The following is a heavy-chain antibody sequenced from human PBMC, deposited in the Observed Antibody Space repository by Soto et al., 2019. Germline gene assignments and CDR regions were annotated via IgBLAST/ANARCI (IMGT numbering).Heavy chain of an antibody. J-gene: IGHJ5*02. CDR1: GFTFDDYA. V-gene: IGHV3-9*01. Sequence: LSLTCAASGFTFDDYAMHWVRQAPGKGLEWVSGISWNSGSIGYADSVKGRFTISRDNAKNSLYLQMNSLRAEDTALYYCAKEDWNYWFDPWGQGTLVTVSS. CDR3: AKEDWNYWFDP. D-gene: IGHD1-7*01. CDR2: ISWNSGSI.